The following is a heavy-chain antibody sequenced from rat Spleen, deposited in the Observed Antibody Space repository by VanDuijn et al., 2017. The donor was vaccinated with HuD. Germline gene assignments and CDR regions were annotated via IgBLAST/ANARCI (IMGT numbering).Heavy chain of an antibody. CDR1: GFSLISHS. D-gene: IGHD1-11*01. Sequence: QVQLKESGPGLVQPSQTLSLTCTVSGFSLISHSDHWVRQPPGKGLEWMGGIWGDGSTDYNSALRSRLSISRDTSKSQVFLRMNSLQTDDTAIYFCTRSYGGYTSNWFPYWGQGTLVTVSS. CDR3: TRSYGGYTSNWFPY. CDR2: IWGDGST. J-gene: IGHJ3*01. V-gene: IGHV2-1*01.